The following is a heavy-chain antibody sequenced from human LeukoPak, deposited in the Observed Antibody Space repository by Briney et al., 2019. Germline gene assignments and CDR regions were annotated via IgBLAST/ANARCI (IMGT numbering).Heavy chain of an antibody. D-gene: IGHD3-3*01. CDR1: GFTVNSNY. CDR2: IYSGGST. J-gene: IGHJ4*02. Sequence: PGGSLRLSWAASGFTVNSNYMSWVRQAPGKGLEWVSVIYSGGSTYYADSVKGRFTISRDNSKNTLYLQMNSLRAEDTAVYYCARDYTYYDFSFPYWGQGTLVTVSS. CDR3: ARDYTYYDFSFPY. V-gene: IGHV3-66*02.